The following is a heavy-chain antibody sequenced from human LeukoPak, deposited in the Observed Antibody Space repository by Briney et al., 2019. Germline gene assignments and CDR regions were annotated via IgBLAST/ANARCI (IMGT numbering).Heavy chain of an antibody. J-gene: IGHJ6*03. CDR1: GGSFSGYY. CDR2: INHSGST. V-gene: IGHV4-34*01. D-gene: IGHD3-16*02. CDR3: ARHIGGGIEDMDV. Sequence: KASETLSLTCAVYGGSFSGYYWSWIRQPPGKGLEWIGEINHSGSTNYNPSLKSRVTISVDTSKNQFSLKLSSVTAADTAVYYCARHIGGGIEDMDVWGKGTKVTVSS.